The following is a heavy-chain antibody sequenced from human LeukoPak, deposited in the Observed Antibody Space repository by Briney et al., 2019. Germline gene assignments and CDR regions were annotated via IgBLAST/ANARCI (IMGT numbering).Heavy chain of an antibody. CDR2: ISSSGSTI. D-gene: IGHD4-11*01. J-gene: IGHJ4*02. V-gene: IGHV3-11*04. CDR1: GFTFSNAW. Sequence: GGSLRLSCAASGFTFSNAWMSWVRQAPGKGLEWVSYISSSGSTIYYADSVKGRFTISRDNAKNSLYLQMNSLRAEDTAVYYCARDPTVTTGYWGQGTLVTVSS. CDR3: ARDPTVTTGY.